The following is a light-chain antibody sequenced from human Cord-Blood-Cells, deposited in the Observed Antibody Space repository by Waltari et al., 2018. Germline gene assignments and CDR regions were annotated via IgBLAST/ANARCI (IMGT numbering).Light chain of an antibody. CDR2: QDS. J-gene: IGLJ2*01. V-gene: IGLV3-1*01. CDR1: TSAAKS. Sequence: SYELTQPPSASASPAQTASITCSGDTSAAKSACWYQQKPAQSPVLVIYQDSKRPSGIPERFSGSNSGNTATLTISGTQAMDEADYYCQAWDSSTEVVFGGGTKLTVL. CDR3: QAWDSSTEVV.